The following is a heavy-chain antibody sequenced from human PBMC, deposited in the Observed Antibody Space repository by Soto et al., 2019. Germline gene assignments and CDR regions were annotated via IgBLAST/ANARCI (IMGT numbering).Heavy chain of an antibody. CDR3: VRSFLCSGGSCYSISSH. J-gene: IGHJ4*02. V-gene: IGHV3-66*01. D-gene: IGHD2-15*01. CDR1: GFTVSSND. Sequence: EVQLVESGGGLVQPGGSLRLSCAPSGFTVSSNDMSWVRQAPGKGLEWVSVIYTGGGTYYADSVEGRFTISSDKSKNTLYLQMNSLRDEDTAVYYFVRSFLCSGGSCYSISSHWGQGTLVTVSS. CDR2: IYTGGGT.